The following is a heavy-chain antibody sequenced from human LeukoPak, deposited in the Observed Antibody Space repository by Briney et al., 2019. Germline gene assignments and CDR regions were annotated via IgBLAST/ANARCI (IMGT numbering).Heavy chain of an antibody. J-gene: IGHJ4*02. Sequence: PSETLSLTCTLSLVSTSSYYWSCIWQPPGKRLEWIGHIYYSGSTNYNPSLKSRVTISVDTSKNQFSLKLSSVTAADTAVYYCASRSSIWSGYQDTLYYFDSWGQGTLVTVSS. CDR3: ASRSSIWSGYQDTLYYFDS. CDR2: IYYSGST. D-gene: IGHD3-3*01. V-gene: IGHV4-59*01. CDR1: LVSTSSYY.